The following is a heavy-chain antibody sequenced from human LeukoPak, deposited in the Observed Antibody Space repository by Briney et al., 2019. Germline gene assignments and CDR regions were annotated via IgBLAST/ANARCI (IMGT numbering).Heavy chain of an antibody. CDR1: GGSFSGYY. Sequence: KPSETLSLTCAVYGGSFSGYYWSWIRQPPGKGLEWIGEINHSGSTNYNPSLKSRVTISVDTSKNQFSLKLSSVTAADTAVYYCARLLDFWSGYSYWGQGTLVTVSS. D-gene: IGHD3-3*01. V-gene: IGHV4-34*01. J-gene: IGHJ4*02. CDR3: ARLLDFWSGYSY. CDR2: INHSGST.